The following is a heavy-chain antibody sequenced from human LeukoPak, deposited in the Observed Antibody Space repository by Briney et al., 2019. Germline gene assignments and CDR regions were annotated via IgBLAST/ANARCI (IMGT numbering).Heavy chain of an antibody. D-gene: IGHD3-22*01. V-gene: IGHV4-31*03. CDR2: IYYSGST. CDR3: ARVTDSSGYRLDY. CDR1: GGSISSGGYY. J-gene: IGHJ4*02. Sequence: ASETLSLTCTVSGGSISSGGYYWSWIRQHPGKGLEWIGYIYYSGSTYYNPSLKSRVTISVDTSKNQFSLKLSSVTAADTAVYYCARVTDSSGYRLDYWGQGALVTVSS.